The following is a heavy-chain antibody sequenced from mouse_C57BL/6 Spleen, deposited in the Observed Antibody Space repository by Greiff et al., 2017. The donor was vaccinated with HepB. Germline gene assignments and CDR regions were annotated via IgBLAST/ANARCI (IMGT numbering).Heavy chain of an antibody. CDR3: ARSGGSDFDY. D-gene: IGHD1-1*01. CDR1: GYAFSSSW. V-gene: IGHV1-82*01. Sequence: LQESGPELVKPGASVKISCKASGYAFSSSWMNWVKQRPGKGLEWIGRIYPGDGDTNYNGKFKGKATLTADKSSSTAYMQLSSLTSEDSAVFCCARSGGSDFDYWGQGTTLTVSS. CDR2: IYPGDGDT. J-gene: IGHJ2*01.